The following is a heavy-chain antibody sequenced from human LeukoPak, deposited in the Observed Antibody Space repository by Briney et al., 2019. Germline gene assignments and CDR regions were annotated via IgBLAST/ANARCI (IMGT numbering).Heavy chain of an antibody. V-gene: IGHV1-24*01. CDR3: ATESRITIFGVD. CDR1: GYTLTELS. D-gene: IGHD3-3*01. Sequence: ASVKVSCEVSGYTLTELSMHWVRQAPGKGLEWMGGFDPEDGETIYAQKFQGRVTMTEDTSTDTAYMELSSLRSEDTAVYYCATESRITIFGVDWGQGTLVTVSS. J-gene: IGHJ4*02. CDR2: FDPEDGET.